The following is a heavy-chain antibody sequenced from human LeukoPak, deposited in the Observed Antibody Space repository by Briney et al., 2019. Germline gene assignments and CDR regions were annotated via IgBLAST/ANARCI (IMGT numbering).Heavy chain of an antibody. CDR2: INSDGSST. Sequence: GGSLRLSCAASGFTFSSYWMHWVRQAPGKGLVWVSRINSDGSSTSYADSVKGRFTISRDNAKNTLYLQMNSLRAEDTAVYYCPTVIVGATRGVDYWGQGTLVTVSS. V-gene: IGHV3-74*01. J-gene: IGHJ4*02. D-gene: IGHD1-26*01. CDR1: GFTFSSYW. CDR3: PTVIVGATRGVDY.